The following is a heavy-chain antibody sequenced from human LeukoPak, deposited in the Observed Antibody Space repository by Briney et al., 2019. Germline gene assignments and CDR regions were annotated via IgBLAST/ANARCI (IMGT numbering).Heavy chain of an antibody. CDR2: INWNGGST. CDR3: ARDPDGSYAYYFDY. J-gene: IGHJ4*02. V-gene: IGHV3-20*04. Sequence: GSLRLSCAASGFTFDDYGMSWVRQAPGKGLEWVSGINWNGGSTGYADSVKGRFTISRDNAKNSLYLQMNSLRAEDTALYYCARDPDGSYAYYFDYWGRGTLVTVSS. D-gene: IGHD1-26*01. CDR1: GFTFDDYG.